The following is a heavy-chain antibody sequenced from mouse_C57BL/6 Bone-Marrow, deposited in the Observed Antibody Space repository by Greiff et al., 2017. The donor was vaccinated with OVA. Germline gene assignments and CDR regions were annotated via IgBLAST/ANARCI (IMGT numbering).Heavy chain of an antibody. CDR3: ARWGYYGSSYSPAWFAY. CDR2: IHPNSGST. Sequence: VQLKQPGAELVKPGASVKLSCKASGYTFTSYWMHWVKQRPGQGLEWIGMIHPNSGSTNYNEKFKSKATLTVDKSSSTAYMQLSSLTSEDSAVYYCARWGYYGSSYSPAWFAYWGQGTLVTVSA. D-gene: IGHD1-1*01. V-gene: IGHV1-64*01. CDR1: GYTFTSYW. J-gene: IGHJ3*01.